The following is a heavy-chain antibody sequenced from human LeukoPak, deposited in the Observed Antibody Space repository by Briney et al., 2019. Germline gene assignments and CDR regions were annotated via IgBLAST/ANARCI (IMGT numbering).Heavy chain of an antibody. CDR1: GFTFSSYG. D-gene: IGHD6-19*01. Sequence: PGGSLRLSCAASGFTFSSYGMTWVRQAPGKGLEWVSAIRGSGGSTYDADSVKGRFTISRDNSKNTLYLHMNTLRAEDTAVYFCAKDEGSSGWQPFDYWGQGTLVTVSS. V-gene: IGHV3-23*01. CDR3: AKDEGSSGWQPFDY. J-gene: IGHJ4*02. CDR2: IRGSGGST.